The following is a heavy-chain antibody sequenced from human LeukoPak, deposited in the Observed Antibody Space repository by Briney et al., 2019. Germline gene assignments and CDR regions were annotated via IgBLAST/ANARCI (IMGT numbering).Heavy chain of an antibody. D-gene: IGHD3-22*01. CDR2: ISYDGSNK. V-gene: IGHV3-30*18. CDR3: AKDLGLSLETHPDYDTSGWGMDV. J-gene: IGHJ6*02. Sequence: GGSLRLSCAASGFTFNNYGMHWVRQAPGKGLEWVAVISYDGSNKYYADSVKGRFTISRDNSENTLYLQMNSLRAEDTAVYYCAKDLGLSLETHPDYDTSGWGMDVWGQGTTVTVSS. CDR1: GFTFNNYG.